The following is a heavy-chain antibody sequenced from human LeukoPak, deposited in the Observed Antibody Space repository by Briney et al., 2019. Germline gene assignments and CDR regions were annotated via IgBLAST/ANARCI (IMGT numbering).Heavy chain of an antibody. D-gene: IGHD4-17*01. CDR2: IYYNGYT. CDR3: ARATVTSYYFDY. V-gene: IGHV4-59*08. CDR1: GGSIGTYY. Sequence: PSETLTLTCTVSGGSIGTYYWSWIRQTPGKGLQWIGYIYYNGYTDYNPSLKGRVTMSLHTSKNQFSLKLSSVTAADTAVYYCARATVTSYYFDYWGQGTLVTVSS. J-gene: IGHJ4*02.